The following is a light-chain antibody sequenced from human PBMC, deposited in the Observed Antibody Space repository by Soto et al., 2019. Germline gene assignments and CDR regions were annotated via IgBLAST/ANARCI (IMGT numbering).Light chain of an antibody. CDR1: QSVNSIY. CDR3: QQYNDWPPIT. J-gene: IGKJ1*01. CDR2: GAS. Sequence: EIVLTQSPGTLSLSPGERATLSCRASQSVNSIYLAWYQQKPGQAPRLLIYGASTRATGIPARFSGSGSGTEFTLTISSLQSEDFAVYYCQQYNDWPPITFGQGTKVDIK. V-gene: IGKV3-15*01.